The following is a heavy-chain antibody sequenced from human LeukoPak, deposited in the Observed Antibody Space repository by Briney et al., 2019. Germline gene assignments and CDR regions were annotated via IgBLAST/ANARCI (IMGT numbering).Heavy chain of an antibody. CDR3: ARGIVSYGDYGY. Sequence: AETLSLTCTVSGGSISGSYWSWIRQPPGKGLEWIAYMYNSGSTNYNPSLKSRVTISIDTSKNQFSLKLSSLTAADTAIYYCARGIVSYGDYGYWGQGILVTVSS. J-gene: IGHJ4*02. CDR2: MYNSGST. V-gene: IGHV4-59*01. D-gene: IGHD4-17*01. CDR1: GGSISGSY.